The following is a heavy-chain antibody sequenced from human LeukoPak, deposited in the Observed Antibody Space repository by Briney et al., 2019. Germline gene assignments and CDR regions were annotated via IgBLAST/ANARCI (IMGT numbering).Heavy chain of an antibody. J-gene: IGHJ6*02. CDR3: ARALGYCSSTSCYSRGMDV. CDR1: GGSISSGGYY. D-gene: IGHD2-2*01. Sequence: SQTLSLTCTVSGGSISSGGYYWSRIRQHPGKGLEWIGYIYYSGSTYYNPSLKSRVTISVDTSKNQFSLKLSSVTAADTAVYYCARALGYCSSTSCYSRGMDVWGQGTTVTVSS. CDR2: IYYSGST. V-gene: IGHV4-31*03.